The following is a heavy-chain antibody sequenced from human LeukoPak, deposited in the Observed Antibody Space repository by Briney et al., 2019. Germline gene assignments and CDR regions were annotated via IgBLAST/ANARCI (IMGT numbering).Heavy chain of an antibody. J-gene: IGHJ6*02. CDR3: ARALYYYYGMDV. CDR1: GFTFSSYG. CDR2: ISYDGSNK. V-gene: IGHV3-30*03. Sequence: GGSLRLSCAASGFTFSSYGMHWVRQAPGKGLEWVAVISYDGSNKYYADSVKGRFTVSRDNSKNTLYLQMNSLRAEDTAVYYCARALYYYYGMDVWGQGTTVTVSS.